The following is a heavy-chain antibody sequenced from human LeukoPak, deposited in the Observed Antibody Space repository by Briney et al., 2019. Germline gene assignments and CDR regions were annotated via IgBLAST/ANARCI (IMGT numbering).Heavy chain of an antibody. V-gene: IGHV3-73*01. CDR3: TRRLGPSAVVPAAISDSYAFDI. Sequence: GGSLKLSCAASGFTFSGSAMHWVRQASGKGLEWVGRIRSKANSYATAYAASVKGRFTISRDDSKNTAYLQMNSLKTEDTAVYYCTRRLGPSAVVPAAISDSYAFDIWGQGTMVTDPS. CDR1: GFTFSGSA. D-gene: IGHD2-2*01. CDR2: IRSKANSYAT. J-gene: IGHJ3*02.